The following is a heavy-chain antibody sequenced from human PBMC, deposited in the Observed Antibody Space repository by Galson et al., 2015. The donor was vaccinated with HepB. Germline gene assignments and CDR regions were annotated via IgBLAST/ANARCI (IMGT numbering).Heavy chain of an antibody. J-gene: IGHJ4*02. CDR1: GGSVSSGSYY. CDR3: ARGGITMIGRYYFDY. V-gene: IGHV4-61*01. Sequence: ETLSLTCTVSGGSVSSGSYYWSWIRQPPGKGLEWIGYIYYSGSTNYNPSLKSRVTISVDTSKNQFSLKLSSVTAADTAVYYCARGGITMIGRYYFDYWGQGTLVTVSS. CDR2: IYYSGST. D-gene: IGHD3-22*01.